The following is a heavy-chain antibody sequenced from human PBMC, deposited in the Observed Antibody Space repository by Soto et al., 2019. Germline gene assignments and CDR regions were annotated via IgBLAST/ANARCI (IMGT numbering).Heavy chain of an antibody. CDR1: GGSFSGYY. D-gene: IGHD6-19*01. CDR3: ARGRSRYSSGWYGYPTRDHYYSYYGMDV. V-gene: IGHV4-34*01. Sequence: SETLSLTCAVYGGSFSGYYWSWIRQPPGKGLEWIGEINHSGSTNYNPSLKSRVTISVDTSKNQFSLKLSSVTAADTAVYYCARGRSRYSSGWYGYPTRDHYYSYYGMDVWGQGTTVTVSS. CDR2: INHSGST. J-gene: IGHJ6*02.